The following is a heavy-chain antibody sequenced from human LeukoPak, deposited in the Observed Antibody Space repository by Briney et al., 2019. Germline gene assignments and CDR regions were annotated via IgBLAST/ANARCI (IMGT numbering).Heavy chain of an antibody. Sequence: GGSVRLSCAACGFIHRSYDMSGVRQAPGKGREWVSGISGDGDSAYYAGSVKGRFTLSRDISKNTLYLQMKSLRAEDTAVYYCLIAARDYWGQGTLVTVSS. D-gene: IGHD6-13*01. CDR2: ISGDGDSA. CDR3: LIAARDY. CDR1: GFIHRSYD. J-gene: IGHJ4*02. V-gene: IGHV3-23*01.